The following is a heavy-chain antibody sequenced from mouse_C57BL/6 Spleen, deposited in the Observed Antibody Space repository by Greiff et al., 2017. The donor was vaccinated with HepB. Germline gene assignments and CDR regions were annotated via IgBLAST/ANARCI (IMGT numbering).Heavy chain of an antibody. D-gene: IGHD1-1*01. J-gene: IGHJ4*01. Sequence: EVKVVESGPGLAKPSQTLSLTCSVTGYSITSDYWNWIRKFPGNKLEYMGYISYSGSTYYNPSLKSRISITRDTSKNQYYLQLNSVTTEDTATYYCAWGVYYGSSYGYAMDYWGQGTSVTVSS. CDR1: GYSITSDY. V-gene: IGHV3-8*01. CDR2: ISYSGST. CDR3: AWGVYYGSSYGYAMDY.